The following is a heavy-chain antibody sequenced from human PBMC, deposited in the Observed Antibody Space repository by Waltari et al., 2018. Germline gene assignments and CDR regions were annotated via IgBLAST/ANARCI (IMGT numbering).Heavy chain of an antibody. J-gene: IGHJ4*02. CDR1: AVSINTYF. CDR3: AGLIGLNYFNY. Sequence: QVQLQESGPGLVEPSETLSLTCTVSAVSINTYFWAWIRQSPGKGLEWIGYIYHTGSTNYNPSLRSRVSISVDTSKNQLSRNLTSVTAADTAVYYCAGLIGLNYFNYWGQGTLVTVSS. V-gene: IGHV4-59*01. D-gene: IGHD3-9*01. CDR2: IYHTGST.